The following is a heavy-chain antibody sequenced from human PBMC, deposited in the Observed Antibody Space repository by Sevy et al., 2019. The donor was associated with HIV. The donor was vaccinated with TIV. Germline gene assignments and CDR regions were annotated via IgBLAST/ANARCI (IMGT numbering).Heavy chain of an antibody. CDR2: IYYSGST. CDR1: GGSISSSSYY. CDR3: AWMDIAVAGSYTFDY. V-gene: IGHV4-39*01. J-gene: IGHJ4*02. D-gene: IGHD6-19*01. Sequence: WETLSLTCTVSGGSISSSSYYWGWIRQPPEKGLEWIGSIYYSGSTNYNPSLKSRVTISVDTSKNQFSLKLSSVTAADTAVYYCAWMDIAVAGSYTFDYWGQGTLVTVSS.